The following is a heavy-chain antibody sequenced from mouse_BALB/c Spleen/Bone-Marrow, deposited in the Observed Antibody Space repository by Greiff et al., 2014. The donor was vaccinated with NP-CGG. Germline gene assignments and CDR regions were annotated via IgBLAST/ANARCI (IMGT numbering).Heavy chain of an antibody. J-gene: IGHJ1*01. CDR3: ARRDYYGSSFYWYFDV. V-gene: IGHV1-14*01. CDR2: INPYSDGT. Sequence: EVQLQQSGPELVKPGASVKMSCKASGYTFTSYVMHWVKQKPGQGLEWIGYINPYSDGTKYNEKFKGKATLTSDKSSSTAYMELSSLTSEDSAVYYCARRDYYGSSFYWYFDVWGAGTTVTVSS. D-gene: IGHD1-1*01. CDR1: GYTFTSYV.